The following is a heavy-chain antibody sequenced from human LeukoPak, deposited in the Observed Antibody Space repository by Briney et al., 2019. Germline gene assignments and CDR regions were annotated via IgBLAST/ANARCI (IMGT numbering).Heavy chain of an antibody. Sequence: PSETLSLTCTVSGYSISSGYYWGWIRQPPGKGLEWIGSIYHSGSTYYNPSLKSRVTISVDTSKNQFSLKLSSVTAADTAVYYCARDASRIELLWFGESLPRGSPDAFDIWGQGTMVTVSS. CDR2: IYHSGST. J-gene: IGHJ3*02. CDR1: GYSISSGYY. D-gene: IGHD3-10*01. V-gene: IGHV4-38-2*02. CDR3: ARDASRIELLWFGESLPRGSPDAFDI.